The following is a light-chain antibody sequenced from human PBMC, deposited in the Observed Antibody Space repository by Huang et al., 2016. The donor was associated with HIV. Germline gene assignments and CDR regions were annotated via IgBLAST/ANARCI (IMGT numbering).Light chain of an antibody. Sequence: DIQMTQSPSSLSASVGDRVTITCRASQTISSYLNWYQQTPGRAPKLLIYAASTLQSGVPSRFFGSRSGTVFTLIISKLQPEDFGTYFCQQSFTTPGTFGQGTRLDIK. V-gene: IGKV1-39*01. CDR2: AAS. J-gene: IGKJ5*01. CDR3: QQSFTTPGT. CDR1: QTISSY.